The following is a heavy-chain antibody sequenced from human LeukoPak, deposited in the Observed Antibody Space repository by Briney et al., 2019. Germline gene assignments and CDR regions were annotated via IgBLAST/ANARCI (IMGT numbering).Heavy chain of an antibody. CDR2: IDQRGSEK. J-gene: IGHJ4*02. V-gene: IGHV3-7*01. Sequence: GGSLRLSCAVSGFTFTNYWMTWVRQAPGKGLEWVANIDQRGSEKNYVDSVKGRFTISRDNAKNSLYLQMDSLRAEDTAVYYCARDRAWNYFDYWGQGTLVTVSS. D-gene: IGHD3-3*01. CDR1: GFTFTNYW. CDR3: ARDRAWNYFDY.